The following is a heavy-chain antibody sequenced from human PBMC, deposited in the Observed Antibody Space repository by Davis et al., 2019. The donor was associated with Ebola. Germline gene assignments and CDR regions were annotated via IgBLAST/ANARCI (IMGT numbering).Heavy chain of an antibody. CDR1: GFTFSSYP. Sequence: GGSLRLSCAASGFTFSSYPMSWVRQAPGKGLEWVSAISGGGSGTYYADSVKGRFTMSRDNAKSTLYLQMNSLRAEDTAVYYCAKDGTIWFGELLYSGYYGMDVWGQGTTVTVSS. CDR2: ISGGGSGT. CDR3: AKDGTIWFGELLYSGYYGMDV. J-gene: IGHJ6*02. V-gene: IGHV3-23*01. D-gene: IGHD3-10*01.